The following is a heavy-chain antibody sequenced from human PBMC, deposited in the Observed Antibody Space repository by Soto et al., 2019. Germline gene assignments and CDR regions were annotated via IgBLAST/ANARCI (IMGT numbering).Heavy chain of an antibody. J-gene: IGHJ6*03. CDR3: ARDSGWDYYMDV. Sequence: GGSLRLSCAASGFTFSSYGMHWVRQAPGKGLEWVAVIWYDGSNKYYADSVKGRFTISRDNSKNTLYLQMNSLRAEDTAVYYCARDSGWDYYMDVWGKGTTVTVSS. CDR1: GFTFSSYG. V-gene: IGHV3-33*01. CDR2: IWYDGSNK. D-gene: IGHD3-10*01.